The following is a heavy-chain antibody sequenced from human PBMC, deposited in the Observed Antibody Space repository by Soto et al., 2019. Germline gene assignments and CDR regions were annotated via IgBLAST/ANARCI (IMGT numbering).Heavy chain of an antibody. D-gene: IGHD3-10*01. J-gene: IGHJ4*02. V-gene: IGHV1-3*01. CDR2: INAGNGNT. Sequence: ASVKVSCKASGYTFTSYAMHWVRQAPGQRLEWMGWINAGNGNTKYSQKFQGRVTITRDTSVSTAYMELSSLRSEDTAVYYCARDYGSGSYYLPFDYWGQGTLVTVSS. CDR1: GYTFTSYA. CDR3: ARDYGSGSYYLPFDY.